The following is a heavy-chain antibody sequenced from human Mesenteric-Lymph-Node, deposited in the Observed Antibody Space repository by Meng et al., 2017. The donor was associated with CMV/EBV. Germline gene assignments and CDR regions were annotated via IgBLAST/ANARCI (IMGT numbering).Heavy chain of an antibody. V-gene: IGHV4-59*01. CDR2: IYYRGSN. J-gene: IGHJ5*02. CDR1: GGSMSSYY. CDR3: ARDKAATAWFDP. D-gene: IGHD6-13*01. Sequence: CTVSGGSMSSYYRGSIRQHTRKGLEWIGYIYYRGSNNYKTSLKSRVTLSVETSKNQFSLKLSSVTAADTAIYYCARDKAATAWFDPWGQGTLVTVSS.